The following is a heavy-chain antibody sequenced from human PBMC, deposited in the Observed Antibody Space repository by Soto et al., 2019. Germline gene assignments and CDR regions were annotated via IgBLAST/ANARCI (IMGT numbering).Heavy chain of an antibody. CDR2: IKQDGSEK. V-gene: IGHV3-7*01. D-gene: IGHD2-2*01. Sequence: GGSLRLSCATPIFTFSRYWMSSGRLAPVVVLEWVANIKQDGSEKYYVDSVKGRFTISRDNAKNSLYLQMNSLRAEDTAVYYCARDPNIVLVPAALRSYYYYYGMDVWGQGT. CDR1: IFTFSRYW. CDR3: ARDPNIVLVPAALRSYYYYYGMDV. J-gene: IGHJ6*02.